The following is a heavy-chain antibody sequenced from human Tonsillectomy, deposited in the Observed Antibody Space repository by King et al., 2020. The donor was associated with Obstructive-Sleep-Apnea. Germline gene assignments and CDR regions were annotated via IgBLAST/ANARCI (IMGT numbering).Heavy chain of an antibody. CDR1: GYTFTNYD. Sequence: VQLVQSGAEVRKPGASVKVSCKASGYTFTNYDINWVRQATGQGLEWMGWMNPNGGKTGYAQECQGRVTMTRNTSISTAYMELSSLRSEDTAVYYCATRRGAGSSDYWGQGTLVTVSS. J-gene: IGHJ4*02. CDR3: ATRRGAGSSDY. V-gene: IGHV1-8*01. CDR2: MNPNGGKT. D-gene: IGHD2-2*01.